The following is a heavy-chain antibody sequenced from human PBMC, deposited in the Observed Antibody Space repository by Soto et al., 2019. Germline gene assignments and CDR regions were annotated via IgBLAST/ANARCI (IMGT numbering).Heavy chain of an antibody. D-gene: IGHD1-1*01. J-gene: IGHJ4*02. Sequence: GGSLRLSCAASGFTFSSYAMSWVRQAPGKGLEWVSAISGSGGSTYYADSVKGRFTISRDNAKNSLYLQMNSLRAEDTAVYYCARVPSLQRNDQGGICYWGQGTLVTVSS. V-gene: IGHV3-23*01. CDR2: ISGSGGST. CDR3: ARVPSLQRNDQGGICY. CDR1: GFTFSSYA.